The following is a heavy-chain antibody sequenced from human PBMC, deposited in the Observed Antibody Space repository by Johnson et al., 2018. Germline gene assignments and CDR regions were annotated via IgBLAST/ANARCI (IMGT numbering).Heavy chain of an antibody. CDR2: IYHSGRT. V-gene: IGHV4-59*01. J-gene: IGHJ3*02. CDR1: GGSISDYY. Sequence: QVQLQESGPGLVKPSETXSLTCTVSGGSISDYYWNWIRPPPGKGLEWIGYIYHSGRTNYTPSLKRRVTISVDTSKSQFALKLTSVTAADTAVYYCASRVARSDAFDIWGQGTMVTVSS. CDR3: ASRVARSDAFDI.